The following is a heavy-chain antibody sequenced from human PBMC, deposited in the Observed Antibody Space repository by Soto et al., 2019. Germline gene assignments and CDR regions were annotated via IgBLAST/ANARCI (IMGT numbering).Heavy chain of an antibody. V-gene: IGHV3-7*05. J-gene: IGHJ4*02. CDR3: VGSRGWLFDY. D-gene: IGHD6-19*01. Sequence: EVHLVESGGDLVQPGGSLRLSCAASGFTISAYWMQWVRQAPGKGLEWVAIIKQDGSEKYYVDSVTGRFTISRDNAKNSLYLQMSSLRAEDTAMYYCVGSRGWLFDYWGQGTLVTVSS. CDR1: GFTISAYW. CDR2: IKQDGSEK.